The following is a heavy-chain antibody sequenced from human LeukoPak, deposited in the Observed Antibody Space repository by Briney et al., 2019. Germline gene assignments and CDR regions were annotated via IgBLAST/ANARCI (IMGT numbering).Heavy chain of an antibody. CDR1: GFTFSNYA. CDR3: AKDRAGPPNDFDY. V-gene: IGHV3-23*01. D-gene: IGHD6-19*01. J-gene: IGHJ4*02. CDR2: ISGNAGGT. Sequence: GGSLRLSCAASGFTFSNYAMSWVRQAPGKGLEWVSTISGNAGGTYYADSMRGRFTISRDNSKNTLYLQMNSLRAEDTAVYYCAKDRAGPPNDFDYWGQGTLVTVSS.